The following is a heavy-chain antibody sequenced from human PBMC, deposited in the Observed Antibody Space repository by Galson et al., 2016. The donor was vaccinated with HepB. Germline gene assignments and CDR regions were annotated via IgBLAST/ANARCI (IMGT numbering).Heavy chain of an antibody. D-gene: IGHD1-1*01. V-gene: IGHV3-7*03. J-gene: IGHJ4*02. Sequence: SLRLSCAASGLTISNYWMNWVRQAPGKGLEWAANIKQDASEKYYVDSVKGRFTISRDNAKNSVYLQMNSLRAEDTAVYYCASGARQNDDVRFDYWGQGTLVTVSP. CDR2: IKQDASEK. CDR3: ASGARQNDDVRFDY. CDR1: GLTISNYW.